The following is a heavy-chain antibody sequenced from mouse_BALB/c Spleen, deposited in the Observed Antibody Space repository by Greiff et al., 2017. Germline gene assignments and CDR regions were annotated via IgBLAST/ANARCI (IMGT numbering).Heavy chain of an antibody. Sequence: VKLMESGPGLVAPSQSLSITCTVSGFSLTSYGVHWVRQPPGKGLEWLGVIWAGGSTNYNSALMSRLSISKDNSKSQVFLKMNSLQTDDTAMYYCARVYGKAWFAYWGQGTLVTVSA. CDR3: ARVYGKAWFAY. D-gene: IGHD2-1*01. J-gene: IGHJ3*01. V-gene: IGHV2-9*02. CDR1: GFSLTSYG. CDR2: IWAGGST.